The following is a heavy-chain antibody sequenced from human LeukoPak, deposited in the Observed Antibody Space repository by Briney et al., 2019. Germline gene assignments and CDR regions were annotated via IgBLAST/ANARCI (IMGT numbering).Heavy chain of an antibody. V-gene: IGHV4-59*01. CDR3: ARYYYGSGTHDY. CDR1: GGSIRSYY. CDR2: IYYSGST. Sequence: SETLSLTCTVSGGSIRSYYWSWIRQPPGKGLEWIAYIYYSGSTNYNPSLKSRVTISVDTSKNQFSLKLSSVTAADTAVYYCARYYYGSGTHDYWGQGTLVTVSS. D-gene: IGHD3-10*01. J-gene: IGHJ4*02.